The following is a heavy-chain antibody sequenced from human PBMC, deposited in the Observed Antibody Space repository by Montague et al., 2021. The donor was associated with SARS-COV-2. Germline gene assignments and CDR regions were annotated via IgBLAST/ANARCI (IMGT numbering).Heavy chain of an antibody. J-gene: IGHJ4*02. CDR1: GFTFDDYA. CDR2: ISWNSGSI. D-gene: IGHD3-10*01. CDR3: AKDRSLPPLWFGELSWGGLDY. Sequence: SLRLSCPASGFTFDDYAMHWVRQAPGKGLEWVSGISWNSGSIGYADSVKGRFTISRDNAKNSLYLQMNSLRAEDTALYYCAKDRSLPPLWFGELSWGGLDYWGQGTLVTVSS. V-gene: IGHV3-9*01.